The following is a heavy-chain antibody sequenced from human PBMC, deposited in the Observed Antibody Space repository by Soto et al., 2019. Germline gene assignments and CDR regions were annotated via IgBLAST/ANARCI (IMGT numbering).Heavy chain of an antibody. V-gene: IGHV4-61*01. CDR1: GGSVSGGSYF. CDR2: SYYSGST. J-gene: IGHJ4*02. D-gene: IGHD1-1*01. CDR3: AREGRMGTFDY. Sequence: PSETLSLTCTVSGGSVSGGSYFWSWVRQPPGKGLEWIGYSYYSGSTKYNPSLKSRVTILEDTSKNQFSLKLNSVTAADTAVYYCAREGRMGTFDYWGQGALVTVSS.